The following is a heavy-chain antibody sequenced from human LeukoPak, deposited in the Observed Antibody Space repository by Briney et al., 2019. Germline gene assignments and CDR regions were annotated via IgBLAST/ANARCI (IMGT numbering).Heavy chain of an antibody. J-gene: IGHJ4*02. CDR2: IKLDGSEK. Sequence: PGGSLRLSCAASGFTFSSYSKNWVRQAPGKGLEWVANIKLDGSEKYYVDFVKGRFTISRDNAKNSLYLQMNSLRAEDTAVYFCVRDAAGWGQGTLVTVSS. CDR1: GFTFSSYS. CDR3: VRDAAG. V-gene: IGHV3-7*01.